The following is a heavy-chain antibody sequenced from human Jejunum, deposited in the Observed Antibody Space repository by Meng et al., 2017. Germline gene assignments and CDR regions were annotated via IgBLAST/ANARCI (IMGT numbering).Heavy chain of an antibody. J-gene: IGHJ4*02. V-gene: IGHV1-2*06. Sequence: QEWLVRFAAEVKGPGASVKVSCKASGYTFTDYYLYWVRQAPGQGLEWMGRINTRTGGTIYTQKFYGRVTMTRDTSISTAYMELSRLRSDDTAVYYCARELISYAFDYWGQGSLVTVSS. CDR1: GYTFTDYY. D-gene: IGHD1-26*01. CDR2: INTRTGGT. CDR3: ARELISYAFDY.